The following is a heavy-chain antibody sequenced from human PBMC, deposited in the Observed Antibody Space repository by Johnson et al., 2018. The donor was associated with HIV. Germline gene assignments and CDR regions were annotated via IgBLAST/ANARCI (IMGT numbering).Heavy chain of an antibody. CDR1: GFTFSDYY. D-gene: IGHD5-18*01. V-gene: IGHV3-30-3*01. Sequence: QVQLVESGGGVVQPGRSLRLSCAASGFTFSDYYMSWIRQAPGKGLEWVAVISYDGSNKYYADSVKGRFTISRDNSKNSLYLQMNSLRAEDTAVYYCARDRGRLISYGLDAFDIWGQGTMVTVSS. J-gene: IGHJ3*02. CDR3: ARDRGRLISYGLDAFDI. CDR2: ISYDGSNK.